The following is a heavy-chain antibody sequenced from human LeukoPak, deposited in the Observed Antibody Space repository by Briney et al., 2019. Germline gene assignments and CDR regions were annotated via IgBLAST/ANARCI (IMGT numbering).Heavy chain of an antibody. D-gene: IGHD4-17*01. Sequence: PGGSLRLSCAASGFTFSSYSMNWVRQAPGKGLEWVSSISSSSSYIYYADSVKGRFTISRDNAKNSLYLQMNGLRAGDTAVYYCARPEAYGDYGWGQGTLVTVSS. CDR2: ISSSSSYI. J-gene: IGHJ4*02. CDR3: ARPEAYGDYG. V-gene: IGHV3-21*01. CDR1: GFTFSSYS.